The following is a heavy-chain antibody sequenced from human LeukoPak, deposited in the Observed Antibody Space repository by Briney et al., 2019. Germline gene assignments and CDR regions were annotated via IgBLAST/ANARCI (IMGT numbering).Heavy chain of an antibody. Sequence: SVKVSCKASGGTFNNYGISWVRQAPGQGLEWMGGTIPIFGTPNYAQKFQGRVTITADDSSSTAYMELRSLRSDDTAVYYCARGRVGERYYYYYMDVWGKGTTVTVSS. V-gene: IGHV1-69*13. J-gene: IGHJ6*03. D-gene: IGHD1-1*01. CDR1: GGTFNNYG. CDR2: TIPIFGTP. CDR3: ARGRVGERYYYYYMDV.